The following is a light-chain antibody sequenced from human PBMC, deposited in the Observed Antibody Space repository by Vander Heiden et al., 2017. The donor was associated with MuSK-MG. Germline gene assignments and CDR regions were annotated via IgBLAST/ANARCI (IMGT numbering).Light chain of an antibody. J-gene: IGKJ1*01. Sequence: DIQMTQSPSSLSASVGDRVTITCRASQSITHYLSWYQHKPGTAPKLLIYGISTLQGGVPSRFSGSESGTDFSLTISSLQPEDFATYYCQQTYSTPWTFGPGTKVDI. V-gene: IGKV1-39*01. CDR3: QQTYSTPWT. CDR1: QSITHY. CDR2: GIS.